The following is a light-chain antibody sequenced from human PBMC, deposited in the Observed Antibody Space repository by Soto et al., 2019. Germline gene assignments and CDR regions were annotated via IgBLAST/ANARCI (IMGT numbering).Light chain of an antibody. CDR1: SSNIGNNY. V-gene: IGLV1-51*01. CDR2: DNN. Sequence: QSVLTQPPSVSAAPGQKVTISCSGSSSNIGNNYVYWYQQLPGTAPKLLIYDNNERPSGIPDRFSGSNSGASATLGITGLQTGDEADYYCGTWDSSLSHVVFGGGTKLTVL. CDR3: GTWDSSLSHVV. J-gene: IGLJ2*01.